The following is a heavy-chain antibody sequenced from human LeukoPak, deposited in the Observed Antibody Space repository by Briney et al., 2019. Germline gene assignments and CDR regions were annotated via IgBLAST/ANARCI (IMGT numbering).Heavy chain of an antibody. V-gene: IGHV3-66*01. Sequence: GGSLRLSCAASGFTVSSNYMSWVRQAPGKGLEWDSVIYSGGSTYYADSVKGRFTISRDNSKNTLYLQMNSLRAEDTAVYYCARYEMATIPFDYWGQGTLVTVPS. CDR1: GFTVSSNY. D-gene: IGHD5-24*01. CDR2: IYSGGST. J-gene: IGHJ4*02. CDR3: ARYEMATIPFDY.